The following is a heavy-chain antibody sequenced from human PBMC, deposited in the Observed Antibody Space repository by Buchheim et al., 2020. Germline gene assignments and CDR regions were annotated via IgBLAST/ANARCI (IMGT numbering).Heavy chain of an antibody. CDR3: ARGTDSGSSSVPDY. CDR1: GFTFSSYA. V-gene: IGHV3-30-3*01. Sequence: QVQLVESGGGVVQPGRSLRLSCAASGFTFSSYAMHWVRQAPGKGLEWVAVISYDGSNKYYADSVKGRFTISRANSKNTLYLQMNSLRAEDTAVYYCARGTDSGSSSVPDYWGQGTL. J-gene: IGHJ4*02. D-gene: IGHD6-6*01. CDR2: ISYDGSNK.